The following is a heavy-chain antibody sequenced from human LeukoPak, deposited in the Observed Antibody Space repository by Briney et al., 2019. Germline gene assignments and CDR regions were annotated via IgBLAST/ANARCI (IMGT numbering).Heavy chain of an antibody. CDR2: INSDGSST. D-gene: IGHD6-13*01. V-gene: IGHV3-74*01. CDR3: ARERQQLVPGAFDI. J-gene: IGHJ3*02. Sequence: GGSLRLSCAASGFTFSSYAMSWVRQAPGKGLEWVSRINSDGSSTSYADPVKGRFTISRDNAKNTLYLQMNSLRAEDTAVYYCARERQQLVPGAFDIWGQGTMVTVSS. CDR1: GFTFSSYA.